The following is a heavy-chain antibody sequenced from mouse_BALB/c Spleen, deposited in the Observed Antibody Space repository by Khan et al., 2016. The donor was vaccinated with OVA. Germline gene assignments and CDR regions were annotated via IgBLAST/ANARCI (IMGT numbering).Heavy chain of an antibody. CDR2: IRSGGSYT. Sequence: DVKLVESGGGLVKPGGSLKLSCAASGFTFSSYTMSWVRQTPEQRLEWVATIRSGGSYTYFPDSVKGRFTLYRDNAKTTLYLEMTSLKSEDTASCYCTRGESYDSNPYAMDFWGQGTSVTVSS. CDR3: TRGESYDSNPYAMDF. V-gene: IGHV5-6-4*01. J-gene: IGHJ4*01. D-gene: IGHD2-5*01. CDR1: GFTFSSYT.